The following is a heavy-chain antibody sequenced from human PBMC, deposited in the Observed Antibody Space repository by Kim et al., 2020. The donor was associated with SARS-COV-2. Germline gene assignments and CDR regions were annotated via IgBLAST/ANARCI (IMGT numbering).Heavy chain of an antibody. CDR3: ARLTGYDFWSGYYNELHYYMDV. CDR1: GGSISSYY. D-gene: IGHD3-3*01. V-gene: IGHV4-59*08. J-gene: IGHJ6*03. CDR2: IYYSGST. Sequence: SETLSLTCTVSGGSISSYYWSWIRQPPGKGLEWIGYIYYSGSTNYNPSLKSRVTISVDTSKNQFSLKLSSVTAADTAVYYCARLTGYDFWSGYYNELHYYMDVWGKGTTVTVSS.